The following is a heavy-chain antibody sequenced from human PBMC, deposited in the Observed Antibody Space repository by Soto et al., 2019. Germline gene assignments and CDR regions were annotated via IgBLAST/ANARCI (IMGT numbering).Heavy chain of an antibody. Sequence: VGSLRLSCASSVFTFSSYWMSWVRHSPGKWLEWVANIKQDGSEKYYVDSVKGRFTISRDNAKNSLYLQMNSLRAEDTAVYYCARALSITGTTIGYYYGMEVWGQGTTVIVSS. CDR1: VFTFSSYW. D-gene: IGHD1-7*01. J-gene: IGHJ6*01. V-gene: IGHV3-7*03. CDR2: IKQDGSEK. CDR3: ARALSITGTTIGYYYGMEV.